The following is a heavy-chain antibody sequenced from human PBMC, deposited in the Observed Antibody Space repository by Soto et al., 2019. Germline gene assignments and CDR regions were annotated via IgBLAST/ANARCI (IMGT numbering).Heavy chain of an antibody. CDR3: AKDHGGYFDY. D-gene: IGHD2-15*01. Sequence: GGSLRLSCAASGITFSNYFMNWVRQAPGKGLEWVSVISGSGGDTHYADSVKGRFSISRDNSKHSLYLQMNSLRAEDSALYYCAKDHGGYFDYWGQGTLVTVSS. CDR1: GITFSNYF. V-gene: IGHV3-23*01. CDR2: ISGSGGDT. J-gene: IGHJ4*02.